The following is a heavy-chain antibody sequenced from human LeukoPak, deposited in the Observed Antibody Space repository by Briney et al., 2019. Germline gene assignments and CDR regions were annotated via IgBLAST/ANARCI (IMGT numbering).Heavy chain of an antibody. V-gene: IGHV3-7*01. D-gene: IGHD3-10*01. Sequence: GGSLRLSCAASGFTFSSDWMIWVRQAPGKGLEWVANIKPDEGEKYYVDSVKGRFTVSRDNAKNSLYLQMNSLRAEDTAVYYCVRYYTRQSWYFDLWGRGTLVTVSS. J-gene: IGHJ2*01. CDR3: VRYYTRQSWYFDL. CDR1: GFTFSSDW. CDR2: IKPDEGEK.